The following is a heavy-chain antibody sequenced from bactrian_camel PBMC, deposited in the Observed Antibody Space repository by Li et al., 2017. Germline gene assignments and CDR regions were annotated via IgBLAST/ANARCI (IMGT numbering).Heavy chain of an antibody. CDR2: VGGDGST. V-gene: IGHV3S26*01. CDR1: GYTYNRYC. J-gene: IGHJ4*01. CDR3: VRPERTLFARGNDC. Sequence: HVQLVESGGGSVKAGGSLTLTCVASGYTYNRYCMGWFRPAPGKEREGVAVVGGDGSTSYRDSVKGRFTISRDNAKNTVYLQMNSLRPEDTAVYYCVRPERTLFARGNDCWGQGTQVTVS.